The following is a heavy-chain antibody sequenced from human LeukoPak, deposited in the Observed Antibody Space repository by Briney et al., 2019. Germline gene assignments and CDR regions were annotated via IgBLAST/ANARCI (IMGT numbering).Heavy chain of an antibody. J-gene: IGHJ4*02. CDR3: AKLPSLTTVTTWDY. D-gene: IGHD4-11*01. V-gene: IGHV3-30*18. CDR1: GFTFSSYG. CDR2: ISYDGSNK. Sequence: GGSLRLSCAASGFTFSSYGMHWVRQAPGKGLEWVAVISYDGSNKYYAGSVKGRFTISRDNSKNTLYLQMNSLRAEDTAVYYCAKLPSLTTVTTWDYWGQGTLVTVSS.